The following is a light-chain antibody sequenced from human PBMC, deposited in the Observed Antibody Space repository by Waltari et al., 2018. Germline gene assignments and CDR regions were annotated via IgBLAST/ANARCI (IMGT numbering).Light chain of an antibody. Sequence: QMPKSPSSLPASEGERVTTTCRASQGIRNALGWYQQNPGKAPKRLIYDASSLQSGVPSRFSGSGSGTEFTLTISSLQPEDFATYYCLQHNSYPWTFGQGTKVEVK. CDR3: LQHNSYPWT. V-gene: IGKV1-17*01. CDR1: QGIRNA. CDR2: DAS. J-gene: IGKJ1*01.